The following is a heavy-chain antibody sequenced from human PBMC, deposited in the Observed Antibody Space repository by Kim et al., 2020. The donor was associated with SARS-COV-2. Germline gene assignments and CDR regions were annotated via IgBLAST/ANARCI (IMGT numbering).Heavy chain of an antibody. D-gene: IGHD1-26*01. CDR3: ARASFGGNDY. Sequence: ITNYADSVKGRFTISRGNAKNTLYLQMNSLRAEDTAVYYCARASFGGNDYWGQGTLVSVSS. CDR2: IT. J-gene: IGHJ4*02. V-gene: IGHV3-74*01.